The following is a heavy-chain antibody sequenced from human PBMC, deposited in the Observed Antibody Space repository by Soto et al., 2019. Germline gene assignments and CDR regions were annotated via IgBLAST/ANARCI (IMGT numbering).Heavy chain of an antibody. J-gene: IGHJ3*01. CDR2: IIVASGRT. D-gene: IGHD2-15*01. CDR3: VAARYSGGGCGSFDF. V-gene: IGHV1-58*01. Sequence: QVQIVQSGPEVKRPGTSVRVSCKTSGFTFTNSAVQWVRQARGQRLEWIGWIIVASGRTNYAREVQERVTISRDTSTRTGYMELSGLRSEDAAVYYCVAARYSGGGCGSFDFWGQGKMVTVSS. CDR1: GFTFTNSA.